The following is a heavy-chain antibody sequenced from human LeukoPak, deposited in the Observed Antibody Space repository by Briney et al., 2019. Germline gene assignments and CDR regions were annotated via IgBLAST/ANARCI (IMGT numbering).Heavy chain of an antibody. CDR1: GGSISSSSYY. V-gene: IGHV4-39*01. CDR2: IYYSGST. Sequence: SETLSPTCTVSGGSISSSSYYWGWIRQPPGKGLEWIGSIYYSGSTYYNPSLKSRVTISVDTSKNQFSLKLSSVTAADTAVYYCARHRGFGDPSKYFDPWGQGTLVTVSS. CDR3: ARHRGFGDPSKYFDP. J-gene: IGHJ5*02. D-gene: IGHD3-10*01.